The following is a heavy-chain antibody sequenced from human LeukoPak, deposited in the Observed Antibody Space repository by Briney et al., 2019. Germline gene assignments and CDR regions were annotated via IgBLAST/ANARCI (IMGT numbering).Heavy chain of an antibody. CDR3: ARGGAEYYYDSSGYYGDYYYYGMDV. CDR1: GGSFSGYY. J-gene: IGHJ6*02. V-gene: IGHV4-34*01. D-gene: IGHD3-22*01. CDR2: INHSGST. Sequence: SETLSLTCAVYGGSFSGYYWSWIRQPPGKGLEWIGEINHSGSTNYNPSLKSRVTISVDTSKNQFSLKLSSVTAADTAVYYCARGGAEYYYDSSGYYGDYYYYGMDVWGQGTTVTVSS.